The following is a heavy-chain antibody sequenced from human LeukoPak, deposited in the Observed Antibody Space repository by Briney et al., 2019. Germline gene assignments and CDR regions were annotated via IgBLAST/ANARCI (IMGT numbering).Heavy chain of an antibody. V-gene: IGHV4-39*07. CDR2: IYYSGST. J-gene: IGHJ4*02. D-gene: IGHD6-13*01. CDR1: GGSISSSSYY. Sequence: SETLSLTCTVSGGSISSSSYYWGWIRQPPGKGLEWIGSIYYSGSTYYNPSLKSRVTISVDTSKNQFSLKLSSVTAADTAVYYCARGIVAAGNIDFWGQGTLVTVSS. CDR3: ARGIVAAGNIDF.